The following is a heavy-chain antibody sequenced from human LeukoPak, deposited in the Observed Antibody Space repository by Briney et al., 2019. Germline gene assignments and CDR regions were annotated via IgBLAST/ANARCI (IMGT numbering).Heavy chain of an antibody. J-gene: IGHJ6*03. CDR2: IYYSGST. CDR1: GGSISSYY. CDR3: ARALGYCSSTSCYEADYYYYYYMDV. V-gene: IGHV4-59*01. D-gene: IGHD2-2*01. Sequence: PSETLSLTCTVSGGSISSYYWSWLRQPPGKGLEWIGYIYYSGSTNYNPSLKSRVTISVDTSKNQFSLKLSSVTAADTAVYYCARALGYCSSTSCYEADYYYYYYMDVWGKGTTVTVSS.